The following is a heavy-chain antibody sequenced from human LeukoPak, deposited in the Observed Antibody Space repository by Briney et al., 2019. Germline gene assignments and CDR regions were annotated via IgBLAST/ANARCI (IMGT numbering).Heavy chain of an antibody. D-gene: IGHD2-15*01. CDR1: GFTVSTNC. V-gene: IGHV3-53*01. J-gene: IGHJ4*02. CDR3: ARGSGGHGGGPAFDY. Sequence: PGGSLRLSCAASGFTVSTNCMSWVRQAPGKGLEWVSVIYSGDSTYYADSVKGRFTISRDNSKNTLYLQMNSLRAEDTAVYYCARGSGGHGGGPAFDYWGQGTLVTVSS. CDR2: IYSGDST.